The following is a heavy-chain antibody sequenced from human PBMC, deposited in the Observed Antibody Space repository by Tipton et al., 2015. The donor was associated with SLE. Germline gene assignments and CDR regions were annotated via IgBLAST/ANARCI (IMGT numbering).Heavy chain of an antibody. CDR3: ARLDVGASDY. V-gene: IGHV4-38-2*01. CDR2: IYHSGST. CDR1: GYSISSGYY. D-gene: IGHD1-26*01. Sequence: LSLTCAVSGYSISSGYYWGWIRQPPGKGLGWIGRIYHSGSTYYNPSLQSRVTISINTSKNQFSLKLSSVTAADTAVYYCARLDVGASDYWGQGTLVTVSS. J-gene: IGHJ4*02.